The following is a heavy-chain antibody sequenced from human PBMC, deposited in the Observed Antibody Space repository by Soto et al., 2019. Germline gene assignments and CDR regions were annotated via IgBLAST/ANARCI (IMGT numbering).Heavy chain of an antibody. CDR2: IWYDGSNE. V-gene: IGHV3-33*01. CDR3: ARVYANWEWELPGF. Sequence: QVQLVESGGGVVQPGRSLRLSCVASGFNLRSYGMHWFRQAPGKGPEWVAVIWYDGSNEKYADSVKGRFTISRDDSRNTLYLQMNSLRVEDTAVYYCARVYANWEWELPGFWGQGTRVTVSS. J-gene: IGHJ4*02. CDR1: GFNLRSYG. D-gene: IGHD7-27*01.